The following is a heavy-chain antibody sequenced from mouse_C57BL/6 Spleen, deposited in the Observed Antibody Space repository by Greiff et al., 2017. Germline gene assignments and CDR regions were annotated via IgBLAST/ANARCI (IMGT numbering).Heavy chain of an antibody. J-gene: IGHJ3*01. CDR2: ISSGSSTI. Sequence: EVKLVESGGGLVKPGGSLKLSCAASGFTFSDYGMHWVRQAPEKGLEWVAYISSGSSTIYYADTVKGRFTISRDNAKNTLFLQMTSLRSEDTAMYYCARDAAGFAYWGQGTLVTVSA. V-gene: IGHV5-17*01. CDR3: ARDAAGFAY. CDR1: GFTFSDYG.